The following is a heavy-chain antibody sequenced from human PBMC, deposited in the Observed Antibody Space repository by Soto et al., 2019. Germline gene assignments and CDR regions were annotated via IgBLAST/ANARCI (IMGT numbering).Heavy chain of an antibody. J-gene: IGHJ1*01. CDR2: ISTATGHA. Sequence: QVQLVQSGAEVQRPGASVKVSCQASGYMFTIYDMHWVRQAPGQSLEWMGWISTATGHATYSQKFQGRVTMTRDTSASKGWMELSSLTSEDTAVYFCVVSTGWWSFLYWGQGTLVTVPS. D-gene: IGHD6-19*01. V-gene: IGHV1-3*04. CDR1: GYMFTIYD. CDR3: VVSTGWWSFLY.